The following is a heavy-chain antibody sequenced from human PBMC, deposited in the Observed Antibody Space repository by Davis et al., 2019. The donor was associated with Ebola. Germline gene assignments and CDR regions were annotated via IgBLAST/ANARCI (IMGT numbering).Heavy chain of an antibody. CDR2: IFPDDSDA. V-gene: IGHV5-51*01. CDR1: GYGFTNYW. J-gene: IGHJ4*02. D-gene: IGHD2-2*01. CDR3: ARQGTTSWDS. Sequence: GESLKISCKGSGYGFTNYWIGWARQMPGKGLEWMGFIFPDDSDATYSPSFQGQVTFSVDKSIRTAYLHWNSLKASDTATYYCARQGTTSWDSWGQGTLVTVSS.